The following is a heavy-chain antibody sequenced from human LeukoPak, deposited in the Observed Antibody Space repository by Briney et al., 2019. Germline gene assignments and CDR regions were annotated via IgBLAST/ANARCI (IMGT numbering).Heavy chain of an antibody. CDR2: IYHTGGT. D-gene: IGHD4-23*01. V-gene: IGHV4-59*08. CDR1: GGSISGYI. CDR3: VRLSVVSPHRYFDL. Sequence: SETLSLTCSVSGGSISGYIWSWVRQPPGKGLEWIAYIYHTGGTNYNPSLESRVTISVDTSKDQFSLRLTSVTAADTAVYHCVRLSVVSPHRYFDLWGRGTLVTVSS. J-gene: IGHJ2*01.